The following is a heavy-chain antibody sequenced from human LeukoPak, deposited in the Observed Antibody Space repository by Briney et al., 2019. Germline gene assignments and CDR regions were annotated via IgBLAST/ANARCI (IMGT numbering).Heavy chain of an antibody. CDR3: AREDYYDSSGYSLFDY. V-gene: IGHV1-69*05. CDR1: GGTFSSYA. Sequence: SVKVSCKASGGTFSSYAISWVRQAPGQGLEWMGGIIPIFGTANYAQKFQGRVTITTDESTSTAYMELSSLRSEDTAVYYCAREDYYDSSGYSLFDYWGQGTLLTVSS. CDR2: IIPIFGTA. J-gene: IGHJ4*02. D-gene: IGHD3-22*01.